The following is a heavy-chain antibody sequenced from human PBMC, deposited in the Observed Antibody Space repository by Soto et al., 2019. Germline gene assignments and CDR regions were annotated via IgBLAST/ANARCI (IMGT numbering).Heavy chain of an antibody. V-gene: IGHV1-18*01. CDR2: ISAYSGNT. D-gene: IGHD3-9*01. CDR3: ARDADILTGYYTSGWFDP. Sequence: ASVKVSFKSSGYTFTSCCMSWGRRAPGQGPEWMGWISAYSGNTNYAQKLQGRVTMTADTSTSTAYMELRSPRSDDTAVYYCARDADILTGYYTSGWFDPWGQGTLVTVSS. J-gene: IGHJ5*02. CDR1: GYTFTSCC.